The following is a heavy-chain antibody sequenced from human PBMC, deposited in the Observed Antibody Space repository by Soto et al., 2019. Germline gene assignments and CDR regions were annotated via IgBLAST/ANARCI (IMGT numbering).Heavy chain of an antibody. CDR2: ISYDGSKK. V-gene: IGHV3-30*18. J-gene: IGHJ6*02. D-gene: IGHD6-19*01. CDR1: GFTFSSYG. Sequence: VQLVESGGGLVKPGGSLRLSCAASGFTFSSYGMHWVRQAPGKGLEWVAVISYDGSKKYYADSVKGRFTISRDNSKNTLYLQMSSLRAEDTAVYYCVKDGSSGWPYFYDMDVWGQGTTVTVSS. CDR3: VKDGSSGWPYFYDMDV.